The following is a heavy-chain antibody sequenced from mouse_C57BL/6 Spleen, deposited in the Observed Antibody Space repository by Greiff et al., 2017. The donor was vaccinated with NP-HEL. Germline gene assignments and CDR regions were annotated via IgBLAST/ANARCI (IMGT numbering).Heavy chain of an antibody. V-gene: IGHV3-6*01. CDR1: GYSITSGYY. CDR3: ARDRDYYGSSDY. D-gene: IGHD1-1*01. CDR2: ISYDGSN. J-gene: IGHJ4*01. Sequence: EVKLMESGPGLVKPSQSLSLTCSVTGYSITSGYYWNWIRQFPGNKLEWMGYISYDGSNNYNPSLKNRISITRDTSKNQFFLKLNSVTTEDTATYYCARDRDYYGSSDYWGQGTSVTVSS.